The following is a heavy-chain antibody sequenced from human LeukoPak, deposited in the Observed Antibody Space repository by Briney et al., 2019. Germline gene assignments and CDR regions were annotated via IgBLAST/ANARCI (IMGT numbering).Heavy chain of an antibody. CDR3: TTDLGELRFYYDSSGQMGLKAFDI. CDR1: GFTFSNAW. CDR2: IKSKTDGGTT. J-gene: IGHJ3*02. Sequence: PGGSLRLACAASGFTFSNAWMNWVRQAPGKGLEWVGRIKSKTDGGTTDYAAPVKGRFTISRDDSKNTLYLQMNSLKTEDTAVYYCTTDLGELRFYYDSSGQMGLKAFDIWGQGTMVTVSS. V-gene: IGHV3-15*07. D-gene: IGHD3-22*01.